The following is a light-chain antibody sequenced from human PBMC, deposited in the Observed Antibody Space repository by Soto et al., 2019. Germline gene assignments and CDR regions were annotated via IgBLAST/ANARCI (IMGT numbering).Light chain of an antibody. V-gene: IGKV3-15*01. CDR3: QHYNNWRPT. J-gene: IGKJ3*01. Sequence: EMVMTQSPATLSVSPGERVTLSCRASESVHRNLAWYQQKPGQGPSLLIYYASTRATGVPDRFTGSGSGTEFTLTISSLQSEDSGVYHCQHYNNWRPTFGPGTKVEIK. CDR2: YAS. CDR1: ESVHRN.